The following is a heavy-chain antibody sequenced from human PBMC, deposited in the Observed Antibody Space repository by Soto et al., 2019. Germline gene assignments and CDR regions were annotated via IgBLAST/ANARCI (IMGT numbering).Heavy chain of an antibody. V-gene: IGHV4-31*03. CDR2: IYYAGHT. Sequence: QVQLQESGPGLVKPSQTLSLTCSVSAGYISSAGNSWSWIHQHPGKVLEWIGFIYYAGHTNYNVALKRRVNTSGDMSQKQFSLTLTSVTAEDTAVYYCESEDINESFVDLWGRGIMVTVSS. CDR3: ESEDINESFVDL. D-gene: IGHD2-8*01. CDR1: AGYISSAGNS. J-gene: IGHJ4*02.